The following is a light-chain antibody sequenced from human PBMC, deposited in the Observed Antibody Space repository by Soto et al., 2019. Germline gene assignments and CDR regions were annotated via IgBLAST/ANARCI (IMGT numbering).Light chain of an antibody. V-gene: IGLV2-14*03. Sequence: QSALTQPASVSGSPGQSITISCTGTSSDVGGYNYVSWYQHYAGKAPKLIIYDVSNRPSGISNRFSGSKSGNTASLTISGLQAEDEADYYCSSYTSSSTLLIFGGGTPLTVL. CDR1: SSDVGGYNY. CDR3: SSYTSSSTLLI. CDR2: DVS. J-gene: IGLJ2*01.